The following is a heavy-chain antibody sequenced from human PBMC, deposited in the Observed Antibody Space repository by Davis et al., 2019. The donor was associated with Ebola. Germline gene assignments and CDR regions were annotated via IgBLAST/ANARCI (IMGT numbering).Heavy chain of an antibody. Sequence: GESLKISCAASGFTFSSYAMHWVRQAPGKGLEWVAVISYDGSNKYYADSVKGRFTISRDNSKNTLYLQMNSLRAEDTAVYYCARDPPTYDYVWGSHLGLQYYYGMDVWGEGTTVIVSS. J-gene: IGHJ6*04. CDR2: ISYDGSNK. CDR1: GFTFSSYA. V-gene: IGHV3-30*04. D-gene: IGHD3-16*01. CDR3: ARDPPTYDYVWGSHLGLQYYYGMDV.